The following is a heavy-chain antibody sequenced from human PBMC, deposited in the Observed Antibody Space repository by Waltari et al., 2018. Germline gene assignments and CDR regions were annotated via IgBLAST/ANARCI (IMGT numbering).Heavy chain of an antibody. V-gene: IGHV4-38-2*01. Sequence: VQLKESGPGLVKPSETLSLTCAVSGYSISSGYFWGWIRQPPGKGLEWIGSIYHSGSTYSNPSLKSRVTISVDTSKNQFSLKLSSVTAADTAVYYCARAYGDYTGLPDYWGQGTLVTVSS. J-gene: IGHJ4*02. CDR3: ARAYGDYTGLPDY. CDR1: GYSISSGYF. D-gene: IGHD4-17*01. CDR2: IYHSGST.